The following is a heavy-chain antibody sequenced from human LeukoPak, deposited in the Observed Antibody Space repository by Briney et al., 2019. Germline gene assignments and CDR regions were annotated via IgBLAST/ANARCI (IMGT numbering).Heavy chain of an antibody. V-gene: IGHV3-7*01. J-gene: IGHJ6*03. D-gene: IGHD5-18*01. CDR3: AREGSRIQLWLRARYYYYMDV. CDR1: GFTFSSYW. Sequence: PGGSLRLSCAASGFTFSSYWMSWVRQAPGKGLEWVANIKQDGSEKYYVDSVKGRFTISRDNAKNSLYLQMNSLRAEDTAVYYCAREGSRIQLWLRARYYYYMDVWGKGTTVTISS. CDR2: IKQDGSEK.